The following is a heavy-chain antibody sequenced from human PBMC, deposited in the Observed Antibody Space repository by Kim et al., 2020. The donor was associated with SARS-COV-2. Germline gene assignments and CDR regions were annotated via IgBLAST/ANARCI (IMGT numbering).Heavy chain of an antibody. Sequence: ASVKVSCKTSGYIFSIYGFSWMRQAPGQGLEWMGWINTKDGDTKYVQKFQDRVTMTTDSSTSTAYMELRSLKFDDTAVYYCVRGTWGGVNDYWGQGTLVT. J-gene: IGHJ4*02. CDR2: INTKDGDT. CDR3: VRGTWGGVNDY. CDR1: GYIFSIYG. V-gene: IGHV1-18*01. D-gene: IGHD3-16*01.